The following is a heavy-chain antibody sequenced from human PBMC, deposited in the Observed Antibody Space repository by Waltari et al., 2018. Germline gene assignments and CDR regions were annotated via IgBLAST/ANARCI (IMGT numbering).Heavy chain of an antibody. CDR3: ARVPSCCSGGSCYPYGMDV. Sequence: QVHLQESGPGLVKPSQPLSLTCPVSGGSISSGSSYWSWIRPPPGKGLEWIGRIYTSGSTNYNPYLKSRVTISVDTAKNQFSLKLSSVTAADTAVYYCARVPSCCSGGSCYPYGMDVWGQGTTVTVSS. CDR2: IYTSGST. V-gene: IGHV4-61*02. J-gene: IGHJ6*02. D-gene: IGHD2-15*01. CDR1: GGSISSGSSY.